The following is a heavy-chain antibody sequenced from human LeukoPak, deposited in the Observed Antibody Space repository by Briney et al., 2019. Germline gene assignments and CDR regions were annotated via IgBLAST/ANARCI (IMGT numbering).Heavy chain of an antibody. V-gene: IGHV1-2*04. CDR1: GYTFTGYY. CDR2: INPNSGGT. J-gene: IGHJ4*02. CDR3: ARDHPVGGATLGVFDY. Sequence: ASEKVSCKASGYTFTGYYMHWVRQAPGQGLEWMGWINPNSGGTNYAQKFQGWVTMTRDTSISTAYMELSRLRSDDTAVYYCARDHPVGGATLGVFDYWGQGTLVTVSS. D-gene: IGHD1-26*01.